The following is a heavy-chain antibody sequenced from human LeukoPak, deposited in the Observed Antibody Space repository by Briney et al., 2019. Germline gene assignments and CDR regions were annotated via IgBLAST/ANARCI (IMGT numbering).Heavy chain of an antibody. CDR3: ARTYYYDSSGSRAYDY. CDR2: IYPGDSDT. J-gene: IGHJ4*02. D-gene: IGHD3-22*01. V-gene: IGHV5-51*01. Sequence: GESLKISCKGSGYSFTSYWIGWVRQMPGKGLELMGIIYPGDSDTRYSPSFQGQVTISADKSISTAYLQWSSLKASDTAMYYCARTYYYDSSGSRAYDYWGQGTLVTVSS. CDR1: GYSFTSYW.